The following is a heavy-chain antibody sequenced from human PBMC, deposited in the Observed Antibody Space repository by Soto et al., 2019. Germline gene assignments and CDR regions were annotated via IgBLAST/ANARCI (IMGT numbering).Heavy chain of an antibody. CDR1: GYNFTIYA. V-gene: IGHV1-3*01. CDR3: ARVERCSGGSCYGPYFDS. J-gene: IGHJ4*02. Sequence: ASVKVSCKTSGYNFTIYAVHWVRQAPGQRLEYMGWINGGSGDTKYSQKFQGRVTFTRDTSASTAYMELRSLRSEDTAVYYCARVERCSGGSCYGPYFDSRGQGTLVTVSS. D-gene: IGHD2-15*01. CDR2: INGGSGDT.